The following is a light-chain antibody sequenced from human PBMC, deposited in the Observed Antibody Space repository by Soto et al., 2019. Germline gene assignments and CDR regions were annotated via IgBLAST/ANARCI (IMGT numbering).Light chain of an antibody. J-gene: IGKJ2*01. CDR1: QSVSSY. CDR2: DAS. Sequence: EIVLTQSPATLSLSPGERATLSCRASQSVSSYLAWYQQRPGQAPRLLIYDASNRATAIPARFSGSGSGTDFTLTISGLEPEDFAVYYYQQRSNWPRTFGQGTKLEIK. CDR3: QQRSNWPRT. V-gene: IGKV3-11*01.